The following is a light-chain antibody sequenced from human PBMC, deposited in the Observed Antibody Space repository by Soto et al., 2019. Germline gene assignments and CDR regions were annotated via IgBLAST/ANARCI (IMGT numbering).Light chain of an antibody. CDR1: QSVSSSY. V-gene: IGKV3-20*01. CDR2: GTS. CDR3: HQYDKSPWT. Sequence: EIELTQSPGTLSLSPGERATLSCRASQSVSSSYLAWYQQKPGQAPRLLIYGTSTRATGIPDRFSGSGSGTDFTLTISSLEPEDFAVYYCHQYDKSPWTFGRGTKVEIK. J-gene: IGKJ1*01.